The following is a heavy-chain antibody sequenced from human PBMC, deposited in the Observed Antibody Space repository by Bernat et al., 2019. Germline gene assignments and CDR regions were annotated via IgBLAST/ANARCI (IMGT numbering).Heavy chain of an antibody. V-gene: IGHV4-39*01. D-gene: IGHD3-10*01. CDR1: GGSISSSSYY. CDR3: ARRPGYYFDY. J-gene: IGHJ4*02. Sequence: QLQLQESGPGLVKPSETLSLTCTVSGGSISSSSYYWGWIRQPPGKGLEWIGSIYYSGSTYYNPSLKSRVTISVDTSKNQFSMKLSSVTAADTAVYYCARRPGYYFDYWGQGTLVTVSS. CDR2: IYYSGST.